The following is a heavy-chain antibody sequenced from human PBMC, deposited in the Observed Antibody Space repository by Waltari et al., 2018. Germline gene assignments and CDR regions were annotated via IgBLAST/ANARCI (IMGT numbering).Heavy chain of an antibody. J-gene: IGHJ4*02. CDR1: GFTFSSYS. CDR2: ISSSSSTI. Sequence: EVQLVESGGGLVQPGGSLRLSCAASGFTFSSYSMNWVRQAPGKGVEWVSYISSSSSTIYYAYSVKGRFTIARDNAKNSLYLQMNSLRAEDTAVYYCARGRVGATSDYWGQGTLVTVSS. CDR3: ARGRVGATSDY. V-gene: IGHV3-48*01. D-gene: IGHD1-26*01.